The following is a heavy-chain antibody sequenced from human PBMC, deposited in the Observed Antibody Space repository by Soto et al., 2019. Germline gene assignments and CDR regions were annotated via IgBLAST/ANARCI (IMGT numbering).Heavy chain of an antibody. CDR3: ARDRQYYHFSSGYQNEGPYDMDV. D-gene: IGHD3-3*02. Sequence: QVQLQQWGAGLLKPSETLSLTCVVYGESFSGYYWTWIRQAPGKGLEWIGEINHSGGTNYNSSLKSRVTISVDTSKNQFSLILYSVTAADTAVYYCARDRQYYHFSSGYQNEGPYDMDVWGQGTTFTVSS. CDR1: GESFSGYY. CDR2: INHSGGT. V-gene: IGHV4-34*02. J-gene: IGHJ6*02.